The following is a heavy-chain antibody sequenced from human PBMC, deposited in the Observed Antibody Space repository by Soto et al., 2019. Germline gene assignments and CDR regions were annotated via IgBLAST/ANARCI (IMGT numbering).Heavy chain of an antibody. V-gene: IGHV4-59*12. CDR3: ARGMTNVTTFDY. CDR2: IYYSGST. J-gene: IGHJ4*02. Sequence: SETLSLTCTVSGGSISSYYWSWIRQPPGKGLEWIGYIYYSGSTNYNPSLKSRVTISVDTSKNQFSLQLSSVTAADTAVYYCARGMTNVTTFDYWDQGTLVTVSS. CDR1: GGSISSYY. D-gene: IGHD4-17*01.